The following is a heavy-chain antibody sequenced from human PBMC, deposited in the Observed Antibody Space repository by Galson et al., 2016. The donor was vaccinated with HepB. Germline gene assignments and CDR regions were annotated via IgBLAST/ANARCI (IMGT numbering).Heavy chain of an antibody. D-gene: IGHD6-13*01. CDR2: VYHGGGT. CDR1: GGSISTDNW. CDR3: ARIGEYSSSWYTAYDM. J-gene: IGHJ3*02. Sequence: ETLSLTCAVSGGSISTDNWWSWVRQLPGAGLEWIGQVYHGGGTHYHPSLKSRVTMSVDKSTNQFSLILTSATAADTAIYYCARIGEYSSSWYTAYDMWGRGTMVTVSS. V-gene: IGHV4-4*02.